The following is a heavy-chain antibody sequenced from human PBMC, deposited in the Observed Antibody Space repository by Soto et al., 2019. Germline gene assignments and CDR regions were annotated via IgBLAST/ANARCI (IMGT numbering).Heavy chain of an antibody. CDR1: GFTFGSFT. CDR3: ARDGLTFGGD. J-gene: IGHJ4*02. V-gene: IGHV3-21*06. Sequence: EVHLVEAGGGLVKPGESLTLSCAASGFTFGSFTLNWVRQAPGKGLEWVSSISSSSAYIYYAESVKGRFTISRDNARSTLYLQMNSLRIDDPAVYFCARDGLTFGGDWGQGTLFAVSS. CDR2: ISSSSAYI. D-gene: IGHD3-16*01.